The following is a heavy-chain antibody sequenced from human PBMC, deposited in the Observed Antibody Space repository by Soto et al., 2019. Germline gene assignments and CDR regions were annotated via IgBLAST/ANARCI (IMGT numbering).Heavy chain of an antibody. V-gene: IGHV4-30-2*01. CDR2: IYHSGST. Sequence: SETLSLTCAVSGGSISSGGYSWSWIRQPPGKGLEWIGYIYHSGSTYYNPSLKSRVTISVDRSKNQFSLKLSSVTAADTAVYYCARDRRYYGMDVWGQGTTVTVSS. J-gene: IGHJ6*02. CDR1: GGSISSGGYS. CDR3: ARDRRYYGMDV.